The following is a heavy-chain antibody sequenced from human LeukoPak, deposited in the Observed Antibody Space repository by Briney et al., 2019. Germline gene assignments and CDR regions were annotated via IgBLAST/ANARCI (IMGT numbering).Heavy chain of an antibody. CDR1: EFNFGGHA. CDR3: ARGGITLVRGSFDL. CDR2: ISGSSDRI. J-gene: IGHJ4*02. Sequence: GGSLRLSCVASEFNFGGHAMSWVRQAPGKGLECVSAISGSSDRIYHADSVRGRFTISRDNSKNTLFLQMNSLRAEDTALYYCARGGITLVRGSFDLWGQGILVTVSS. D-gene: IGHD3-10*01. V-gene: IGHV3-23*01.